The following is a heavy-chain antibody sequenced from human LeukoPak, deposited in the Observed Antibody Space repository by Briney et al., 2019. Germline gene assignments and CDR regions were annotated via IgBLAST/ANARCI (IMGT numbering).Heavy chain of an antibody. CDR3: ARKYCSTTSCLFDN. D-gene: IGHD2-2*01. CDR2: ISNSGSSK. CDR1: GFTFSSCE. Sequence: QSGGSLRLSCAASGFTFSSCEVNWVRQAPRKGREWLSYISNSGSSKYYEDSVRGRFTISRDNAKNSLYLQKNSLRAEDTAVYYCARKYCSTTSCLFDNWGQGTLVTVSS. V-gene: IGHV3-48*03. J-gene: IGHJ4*02.